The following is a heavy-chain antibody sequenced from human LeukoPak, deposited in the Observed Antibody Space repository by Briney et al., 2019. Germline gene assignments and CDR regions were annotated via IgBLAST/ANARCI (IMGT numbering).Heavy chain of an antibody. CDR2: IRYDGSNK. V-gene: IGHV3-30*02. Sequence: GGSLRLSCAASGFTFSSYGMLWVRQAPGKGLEWVAFIRYDGSNKYYADYVKGRLTISRDSSKNTLYLQMNSLRAEDTAVYYCTKDRLSLGYCSSTSCYAGEGFDYWGQGTLVTVSS. J-gene: IGHJ4*02. CDR3: TKDRLSLGYCSSTSCYAGEGFDY. CDR1: GFTFSSYG. D-gene: IGHD2-2*01.